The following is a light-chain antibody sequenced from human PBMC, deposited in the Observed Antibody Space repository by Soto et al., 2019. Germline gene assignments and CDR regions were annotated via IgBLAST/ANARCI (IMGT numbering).Light chain of an antibody. CDR3: QQYYNWPRT. CDR2: ATS. CDR1: QSVSSD. V-gene: IGKV3-15*01. J-gene: IGKJ1*01. Sequence: EIVMTQSPATLSVSPGERATLSCRASQSVSSDLAWYQQKPGQAPRLLIYATSTRATGIPARCSGSGSGTEFTLTISSLQSEDFAVYYCQQYYNWPRTFGQGTKVDIK.